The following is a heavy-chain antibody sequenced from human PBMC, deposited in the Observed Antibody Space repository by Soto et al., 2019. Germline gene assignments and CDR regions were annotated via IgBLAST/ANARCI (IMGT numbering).Heavy chain of an antibody. Sequence: KPSETLSLTCAVYGGSFSGYYWSWIRQPPGKGLEWIGEINHSGSTNYNPSLKSRVTISVDTSKNQFSLKLSSVTAADTAVYYCARGPNIRFLEWLLPPIKDYYYGMDVWGQGTTVTVSS. V-gene: IGHV4-34*01. CDR2: INHSGST. J-gene: IGHJ6*02. D-gene: IGHD3-3*01. CDR1: GGSFSGYY. CDR3: ARGPNIRFLEWLLPPIKDYYYGMDV.